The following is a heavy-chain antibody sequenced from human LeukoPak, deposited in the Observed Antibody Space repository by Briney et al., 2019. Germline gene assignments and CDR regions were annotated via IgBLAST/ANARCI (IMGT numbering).Heavy chain of an antibody. CDR3: ARDSSGYQ. CDR1: VLTLTTYS. D-gene: IGHD3-22*01. J-gene: IGHJ4*02. CDR2: IKEDGSEK. Sequence: GSLRLSSAASVLTLTTYSMSSVRPTPRERSEWVANIKEDGSEKYYRDSVKGRFTISRDNAKNSLYLQMNSLRAEDTAVYYCARDSSGYQWGQGTLVTVSS. V-gene: IGHV3-7*01.